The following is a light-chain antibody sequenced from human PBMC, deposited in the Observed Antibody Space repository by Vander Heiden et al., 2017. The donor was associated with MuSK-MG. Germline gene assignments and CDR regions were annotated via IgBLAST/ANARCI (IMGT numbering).Light chain of an antibody. Sequence: DIQMTQSPSTLSASVGDRVTITCRASQRLRRWLAWYQQKPGKAPKLLIYQASTLESGVPSRFSGSVSGTEFTLTISSLQPDDFATYYCQQYNSDSLTITFGGGTKVEIK. J-gene: IGKJ4*01. CDR1: QRLRRW. CDR3: QQYNSDSLTIT. V-gene: IGKV1-5*03. CDR2: QAS.